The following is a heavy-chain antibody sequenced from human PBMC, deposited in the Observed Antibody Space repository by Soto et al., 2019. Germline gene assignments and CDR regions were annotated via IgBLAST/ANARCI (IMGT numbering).Heavy chain of an antibody. CDR3: AGGSSSVTWDYYGMDA. V-gene: IGHV1-2*04. CDR2: INPNSGGT. J-gene: IGHJ6*02. CDR1: GYTFTGYY. Sequence: ASVKVSCKASGYTFTGYYMHWVLQAPGQGLEWMGWINPNSGGTNYAQKFQGWVTMTRDTSISTAYMELSRLRSDDTAVYYCAGGSSSVTWDYYGMDAWGQGTTVTVSS. D-gene: IGHD6-6*01.